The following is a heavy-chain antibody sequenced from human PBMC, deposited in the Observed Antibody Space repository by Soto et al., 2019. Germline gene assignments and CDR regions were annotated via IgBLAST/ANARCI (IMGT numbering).Heavy chain of an antibody. CDR3: ANGDQNYFEY. J-gene: IGHJ4*02. Sequence: ASVKVSCKASGYTFTHWYVHWVRQAPGQGLEWMGWINPSSGGTKNTQRFQGRLTMTRDTSITTVYMDLTSLRPNDTAVYFCANGDQNYFEYWSQGTLGTVSS. D-gene: IGHD3-10*01. CDR1: GYTFTHWY. CDR2: INPSSGGT. V-gene: IGHV1-2*02.